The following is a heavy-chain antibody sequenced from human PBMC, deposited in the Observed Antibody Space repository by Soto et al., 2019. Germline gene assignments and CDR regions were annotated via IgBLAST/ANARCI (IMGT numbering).Heavy chain of an antibody. D-gene: IGHD3-9*01. V-gene: IGHV1-69*08. J-gene: IGHJ1*01. CDR2: IIPILGIA. CDR3: ARDAPTYDILTGYRFQH. CDR1: GGTFSSYT. Sequence: QVQLVQSGAEVKKPGSSVKVSCKASGGTFSSYTISWVRQAPGQGLEWMGRIIPILGIANSAQKFQGRVTITADKSTSTAYMELSSLRSEDTAVYYCARDAPTYDILTGYRFQHWGQGTLVTVSS.